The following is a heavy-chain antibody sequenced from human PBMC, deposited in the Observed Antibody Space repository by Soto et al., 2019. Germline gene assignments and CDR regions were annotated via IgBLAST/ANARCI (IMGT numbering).Heavy chain of an antibody. Sequence: QLQLVQSGAEVKKPGASVKVSCKASGYTFSSFGITWVRQAPGQGLEWMGWISAYNENTNYAQKFQGRVTMTTDTSTRIAYMELRSLRSDDTAVYYCSRGKVTFDIWGQGTMVTVSS. CDR1: GYTFSSFG. D-gene: IGHD2-21*01. CDR2: ISAYNENT. CDR3: SRGKVTFDI. V-gene: IGHV1-18*01. J-gene: IGHJ3*02.